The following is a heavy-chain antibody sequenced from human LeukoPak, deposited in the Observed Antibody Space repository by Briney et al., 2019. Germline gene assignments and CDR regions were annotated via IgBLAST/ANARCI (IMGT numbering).Heavy chain of an antibody. CDR3: AKPDCSRGNWFDP. CDR1: GFTFSSYA. V-gene: IGHV3-23*01. Sequence: GGSLRLSCAASGFTFSSYAMSWVRQAPGKGLDWVSAITSDGDTYYTDSVKARFTVSRDNSKNTLYLQMNSLRADDTAVYYCAKPDCSRGNWFDPWGQGTLVTVSS. D-gene: IGHD2-21*02. CDR2: ITSDGDT. J-gene: IGHJ5*02.